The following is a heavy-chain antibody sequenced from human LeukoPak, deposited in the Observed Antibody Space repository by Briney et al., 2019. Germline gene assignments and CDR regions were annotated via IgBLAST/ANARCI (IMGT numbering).Heavy chain of an antibody. D-gene: IGHD5-18*01. J-gene: IGHJ4*02. CDR3: ASIRQLWGLDY. V-gene: IGHV4-30-4*07. CDR2: IYYTGST. Sequence: SETLSLTCAVSGGSISSGGYSWSWIRQPPGKGLEWIGYIYYTGSTYYNPSLKSRVTISVDTSKNQFSLKLSSVTAADTAVYYCASIRQLWGLDYWGQGTLVTVSS. CDR1: GGSISSGGYS.